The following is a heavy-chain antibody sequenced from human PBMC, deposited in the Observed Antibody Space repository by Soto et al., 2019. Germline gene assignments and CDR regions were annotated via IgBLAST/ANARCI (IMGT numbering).Heavy chain of an antibody. CDR1: GYTFTSYA. V-gene: IGHV1-3*01. CDR2: INAGNGNT. Sequence: ASLKVSCKASGYTFTSYAMHWVRQAPGQRLEWMGWINAGNGNTKYSQKFQGRVTITRDTSASTAYMELSSLRSEDTAVYYCARDRIVVVPAAMPAVNNWFDPWGQGTLVTVSS. CDR3: ARDRIVVVPAAMPAVNNWFDP. D-gene: IGHD2-2*01. J-gene: IGHJ5*02.